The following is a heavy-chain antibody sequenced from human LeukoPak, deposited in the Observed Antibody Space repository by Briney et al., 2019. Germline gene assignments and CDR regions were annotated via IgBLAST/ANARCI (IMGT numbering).Heavy chain of an antibody. D-gene: IGHD1-1*01. CDR1: GYSISSSFY. Sequence: SETLSLTCAVSGYSISSSFYWGWIRQPPGKGLEWIGIIYDSGSTYYNPSLRSRITISVDTSKNQFSLNLSSVTAADTAVYYCVRDWNGDYFDYWGQGTLVTVSS. CDR3: VRDWNGDYFDY. J-gene: IGHJ4*02. V-gene: IGHV4-38-2*02. CDR2: IYDSGST.